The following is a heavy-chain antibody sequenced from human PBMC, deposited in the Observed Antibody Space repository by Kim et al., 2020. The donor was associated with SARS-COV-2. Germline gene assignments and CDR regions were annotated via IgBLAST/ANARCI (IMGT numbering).Heavy chain of an antibody. Sequence: GGSLRLSCAASDFSLAYNWMDWVRQAPGKGLEWVANINQDGSDIYYVDSVKGRFTISRDNAKNSLFLQMNSLRAEDTALYYCAREGASWAFDLWGQGTMVPVSS. V-gene: IGHV3-7*05. CDR2: INQDGSDI. CDR3: AREGASWAFDL. J-gene: IGHJ3*01. CDR1: DFSLAYNW.